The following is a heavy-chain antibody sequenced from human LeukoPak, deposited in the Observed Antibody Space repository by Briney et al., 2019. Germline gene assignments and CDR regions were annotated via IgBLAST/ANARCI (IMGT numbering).Heavy chain of an antibody. CDR1: GFTFDDYA. J-gene: IGHJ4*02. D-gene: IGHD6-19*01. CDR2: ISWNSGSI. V-gene: IGHV3-9*01. CDR3: AKDILAYSSGWYYFDY. Sequence: GGSLRLSCAASGFTFDDYAMHWVRQAPGKGLEWVSGISWNSGSIGYADSVKGRFTISRDNAKNSLYLQMNSLRAEDTALYYCAKDILAYSSGWYYFDYWGQGTPVTVSS.